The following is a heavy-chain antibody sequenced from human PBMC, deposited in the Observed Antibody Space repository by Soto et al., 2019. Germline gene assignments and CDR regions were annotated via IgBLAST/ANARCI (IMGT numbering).Heavy chain of an antibody. J-gene: IGHJ4*02. Sequence: SETLSLTCTVSGGSISSYYWSWIRQPAGKGLEWIGRIYTSGSTNYNPSLKSRVTMSVDTSKNQFSLKLSSVTAADTAVYYCARVFGEYCSSTSCAEFDYWGQGTLVTVS. D-gene: IGHD2-2*01. V-gene: IGHV4-4*07. CDR1: GGSISSYY. CDR2: IYTSGST. CDR3: ARVFGEYCSSTSCAEFDY.